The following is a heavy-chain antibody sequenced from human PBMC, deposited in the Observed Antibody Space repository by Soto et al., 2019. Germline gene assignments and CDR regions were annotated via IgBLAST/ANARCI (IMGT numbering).Heavy chain of an antibody. J-gene: IGHJ4*02. CDR3: ATYLVPGKYYFAY. D-gene: IGHD2-8*02. CDR2: IRDSGRST. V-gene: IGHV3-23*01. Sequence: EVQLLESGGDLVQPGGSLRLSCAASGFTFSTYAMTWVRQAPGKGLEWVSGIRDSGRSTYYADSGKGRFTISRDNSKNTLYLQMNSLRAEDTAIYYCATYLVPGKYYFAYWGQGTLVTVSP. CDR1: GFTFSTYA.